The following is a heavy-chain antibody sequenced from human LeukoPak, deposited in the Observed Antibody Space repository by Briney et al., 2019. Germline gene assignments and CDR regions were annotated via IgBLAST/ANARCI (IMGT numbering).Heavy chain of an antibody. J-gene: IGHJ6*02. D-gene: IGHD2-2*01. CDR3: ARDLVVVTYYYGMDV. V-gene: IGHV3-74*01. CDR1: GLTFSSYW. CDR2: INSDGSST. Sequence: PGGSLRLSCAASGLTFSSYWMHWVRQAPGKGLVWVSRINSDGSSTSYADSVKGRFTISRDNAKNTLYLQMNSLRAEDTAVYYCARDLVVVTYYYGMDVWGQGTTVTVSS.